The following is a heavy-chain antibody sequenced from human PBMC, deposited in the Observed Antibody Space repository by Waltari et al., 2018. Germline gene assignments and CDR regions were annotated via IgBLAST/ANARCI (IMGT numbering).Heavy chain of an antibody. D-gene: IGHD2-2*01. CDR1: GGSIRSCAYY. CDR3: ARSYCSSTSCYVDV. J-gene: IGHJ6*04. CDR2: IYYSGST. V-gene: IGHV4-30-4*08. Sequence: QVQLQESGPGLAKPYQTLSLTCTVSGGSIRSCAYYCSWIRLPPGKGLEWIGYIYYSGSTYYNPSLKSRVTISVDTSKNQFSLKLSSVTAADTAVYYCARSYCSSTSCYVDVWGKGTTVTISS.